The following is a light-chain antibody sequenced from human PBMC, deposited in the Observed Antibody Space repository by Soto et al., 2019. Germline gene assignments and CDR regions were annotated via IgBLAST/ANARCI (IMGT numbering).Light chain of an antibody. J-gene: IGLJ2*01. CDR3: CSYALSVSNVV. Sequence: QSALTQPAFVSGSPGQSITISCAGASSNVGGYNLVSWYRQHPDNAPHLLIYEGTKRPSGVSDRFTATKSGNTASLTISGLQAEDEGDYYCSYALSVSNVVFGGGTKLTVL. CDR2: EGT. CDR1: SSNVGGYNL. V-gene: IGLV2-23*01.